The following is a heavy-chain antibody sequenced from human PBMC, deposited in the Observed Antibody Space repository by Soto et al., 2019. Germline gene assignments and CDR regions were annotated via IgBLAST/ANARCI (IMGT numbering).Heavy chain of an antibody. Sequence: GSLRLSCAASGFTFSSYAMHWVRQAPGKGLEWVAVISYDGSNKYYADSVKGRFTISRDNSKNTLYLQMNSLRAEDTAVYYCARDFRITIFGVVTYGMDVWGQGTTVTVSS. V-gene: IGHV3-30-3*01. D-gene: IGHD3-3*01. CDR3: ARDFRITIFGVVTYGMDV. CDR1: GFTFSSYA. J-gene: IGHJ6*02. CDR2: ISYDGSNK.